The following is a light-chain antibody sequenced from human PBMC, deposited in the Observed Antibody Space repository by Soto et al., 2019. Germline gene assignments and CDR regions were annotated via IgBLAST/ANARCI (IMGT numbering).Light chain of an antibody. CDR2: QVS. CDR1: QSLVHSDGNTY. Sequence: DVVLTQTPLSSPATLGQPASISCRSSQSLVHSDGNTYLRGLQQRPGQPPRLLLYQVSNRFSGVPDIFSGSGAGTDFALKISRVEAEDGCVYHCGQFAHFPRTCGQGTKVEIK. J-gene: IGKJ1*01. CDR3: GQFAHFPRT. V-gene: IGKV2-24*01.